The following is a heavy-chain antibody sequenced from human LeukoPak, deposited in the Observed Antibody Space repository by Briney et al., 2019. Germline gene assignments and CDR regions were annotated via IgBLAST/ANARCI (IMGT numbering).Heavy chain of an antibody. V-gene: IGHV3-23*01. CDR2: ISGSGGST. CDR1: GFSFSSYW. CDR3: AKEGRFLEWTNY. J-gene: IGHJ4*02. Sequence: GGSLRLSCAASGFSFSSYWMSWVRQAPGKGLEWVSAISGSGGSTYYADSVKGRFTISRDNSKNTLYLQMNSLRAEDTAVYYCAKEGRFLEWTNYWGQGTLVTVSS. D-gene: IGHD3-3*01.